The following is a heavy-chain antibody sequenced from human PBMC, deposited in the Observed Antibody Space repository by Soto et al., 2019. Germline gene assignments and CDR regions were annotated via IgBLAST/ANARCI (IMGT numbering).Heavy chain of an antibody. J-gene: IGHJ4*02. CDR1: GYTFTSYD. V-gene: IGHV1-8*01. Sequence: ASVKVSCKASGYTFTSYDINWVRQATGQGLEWMGWMNPNSGNTGYAQKFQGRVTMTRNTSISTAYMELSSLRSEDTAVYYCARVGYYDFWSGYMPEYLEPYYFDYWGQGTLVTVSS. CDR3: ARVGYYDFWSGYMPEYLEPYYFDY. D-gene: IGHD3-3*01. CDR2: MNPNSGNT.